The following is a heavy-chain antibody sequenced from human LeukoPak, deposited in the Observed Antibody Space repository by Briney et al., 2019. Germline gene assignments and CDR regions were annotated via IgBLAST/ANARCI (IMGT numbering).Heavy chain of an antibody. CDR3: ARSRGSNYMIEY. D-gene: IGHD4-11*01. Sequence: SETLSLTCTVSGDSISSGDYYWSWIRQPAGKGLEWIGRVYSSGSTNYNPSLKSRVTISLDTSKNQFSLKLSSVTAADTAVYFCARSRGSNYMIEYWGQGTLVTVSS. J-gene: IGHJ4*02. CDR2: VYSSGST. CDR1: GDSISSGDYY. V-gene: IGHV4-61*02.